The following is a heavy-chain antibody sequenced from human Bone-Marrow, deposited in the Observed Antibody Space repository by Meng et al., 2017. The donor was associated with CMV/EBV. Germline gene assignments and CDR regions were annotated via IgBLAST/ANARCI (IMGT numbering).Heavy chain of an antibody. V-gene: IGHV1-8*02. CDR3: ARGQVWYRFLESFDY. CDR1: GYTFTGYY. Sequence: SVKVSCKASGYTFTGYYMHWVRQATGQGLEWMGWMNPNSGNTGYAQKFQGRVTMTRNTSISTAYMELSSLRSEDTAVYYCARGQVWYRFLESFDYWGQGTLVTVSS. J-gene: IGHJ4*02. D-gene: IGHD3-3*01. CDR2: MNPNSGNT.